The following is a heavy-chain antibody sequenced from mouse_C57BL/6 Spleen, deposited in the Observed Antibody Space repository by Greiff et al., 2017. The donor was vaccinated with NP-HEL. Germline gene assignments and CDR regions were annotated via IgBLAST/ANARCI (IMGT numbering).Heavy chain of an antibody. J-gene: IGHJ1*03. V-gene: IGHV1-69*01. CDR1: GYTFTSYW. CDR2: IDPSDSYT. CDR3: ARRWDVWCFDV. D-gene: IGHD4-1*01. Sequence: VQLQQPGAELVMPGASVKLSCKASGYTFTSYWMHWVKQRPGQGLEWIGEIDPSDSYTNYNQKFKGKSTLTVDKSSSTAYMQLSSLTSEDSAVYYCARRWDVWCFDVWGTGTTVTVSS.